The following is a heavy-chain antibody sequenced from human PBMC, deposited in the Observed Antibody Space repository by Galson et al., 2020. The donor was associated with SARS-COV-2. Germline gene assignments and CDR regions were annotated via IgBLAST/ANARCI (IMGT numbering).Heavy chain of an antibody. J-gene: IGHJ4*02. CDR2: IWYDGSNK. V-gene: IGHV3-30*19. D-gene: IGHD3-22*01. CDR1: GFTFSSYG. Sequence: GESLKISCAASGFTFSSYGMHWVRQAPGKGLEWVAVIWYDGSNKYYADSVKGRFTISRDNSKNTLYLQMNSLRAEDTAVYYCARDYYDSSGYSGGFDYWGQGTLVTVSS. CDR3: ARDYYDSSGYSGGFDY.